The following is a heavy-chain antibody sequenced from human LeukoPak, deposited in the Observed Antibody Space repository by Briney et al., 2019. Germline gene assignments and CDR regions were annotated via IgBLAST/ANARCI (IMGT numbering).Heavy chain of an antibody. CDR3: ARDYRKSNYYDSSGYLTDAFDI. CDR2: ISAYNGNT. CDR1: GYTFTSYG. J-gene: IGHJ3*02. D-gene: IGHD3-22*01. V-gene: IGHV1-18*01. Sequence: GASVKVSCKASGYTFTSYGISWVRQAPGQGLEWMRWISAYNGNTNYAQKLQGRVTMTTDTSTSTAYMELRSLRSDDTAVYYCARDYRKSNYYDSSGYLTDAFDIWGQGTMVTVSS.